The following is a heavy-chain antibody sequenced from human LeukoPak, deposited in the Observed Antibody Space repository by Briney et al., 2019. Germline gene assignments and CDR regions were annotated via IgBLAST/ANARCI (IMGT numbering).Heavy chain of an antibody. J-gene: IGHJ4*02. V-gene: IGHV1-18*01. Sequence: ASVKVSCKTSGYTFSNFGINWVRQAPGQGLEWMGWISGNNDNPNYGQKFQGRFTVTTDSSTRTAYMELRNLRFDDTAVYYCARDGTSTDDYWGQGPLVIVTA. CDR2: ISGNNDNP. D-gene: IGHD2-2*01. CDR3: ARDGTSTDDY. CDR1: GYTFSNFG.